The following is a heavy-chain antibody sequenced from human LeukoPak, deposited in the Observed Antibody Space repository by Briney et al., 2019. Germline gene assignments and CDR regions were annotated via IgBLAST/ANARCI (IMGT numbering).Heavy chain of an antibody. CDR2: IYYSGST. J-gene: IGHJ4*02. Sequence: KPSETLSLTCTVSGGSISSSSYYWGWIRQPPGKGLEWIGSIYYSGSTYYNPSLKCRVTISVDTSKNQFSLKLSSVTAADTAVYYCARGMMFADYWGQGTLVTVSS. CDR1: GGSISSSSYY. CDR3: ARGMMFADY. D-gene: IGHD3-10*02. V-gene: IGHV4-39*01.